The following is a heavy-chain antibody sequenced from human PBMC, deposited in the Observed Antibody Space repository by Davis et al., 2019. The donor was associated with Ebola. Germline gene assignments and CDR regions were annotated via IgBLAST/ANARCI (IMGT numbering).Heavy chain of an antibody. CDR1: GYTFTNYG. CDR2: FSAHSGNT. D-gene: IGHD2-15*01. V-gene: IGHV1-18*04. J-gene: IGHJ6*02. CDR3: ARDRSYCSGGSCYLGYSGMDV. Sequence: AASVKVSCKASGYTFTNYGVSWVRQAPGQGLQWMGWFSAHSGNTNYAQKFQGRVTMTTDTSTSTAYMELRSLRSDDTAVYYCARDRSYCSGGSCYLGYSGMDVWGQGTTVTVSS.